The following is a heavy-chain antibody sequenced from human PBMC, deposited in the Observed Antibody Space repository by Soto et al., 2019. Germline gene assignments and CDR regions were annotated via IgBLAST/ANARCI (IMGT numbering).Heavy chain of an antibody. CDR3: ARRDFWSGYYSDYYFHY. D-gene: IGHD3-3*01. J-gene: IGHJ4*02. Sequence: PGGSLRLSCEASGFTFSSYWMHWVRQAPGKGLVWVSRINSDESSTSYADSVKGRFTISRDNAKNTLYLQMNSLRAEDTAVYFCARRDFWSGYYSDYYFHYWGQGTLVTVSS. CDR2: INSDESST. V-gene: IGHV3-74*01. CDR1: GFTFSSYW.